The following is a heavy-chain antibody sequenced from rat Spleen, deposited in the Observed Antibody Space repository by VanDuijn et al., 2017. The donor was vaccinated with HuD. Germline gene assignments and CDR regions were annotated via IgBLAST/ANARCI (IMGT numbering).Heavy chain of an antibody. J-gene: IGHJ4*01. CDR2: ISPSGTGT. D-gene: IGHD4-3*01. CDR1: GFTFRNYD. V-gene: IGHV5-25*01. Sequence: EVQLVESGGGLVQPGGSLRLSCTTSGFTFRNYDMAWVRQAPTKGLEWVTSISPSGTGTYYRDSVRGRFTVSRDNAKSTLYLQMDSLRSEDTATYYCARHGAGYGVMDAWGQGASVTVSS. CDR3: ARHGAGYGVMDA.